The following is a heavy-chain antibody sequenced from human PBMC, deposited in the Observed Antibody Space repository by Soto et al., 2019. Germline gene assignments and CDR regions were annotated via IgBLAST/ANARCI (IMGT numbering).Heavy chain of an antibody. CDR2: IYHTGNA. V-gene: IGHV4-39*01. J-gene: IGHJ5*02. D-gene: IGHD3-22*01. CDR3: ARDFFGSSDYTTNWFDP. CDR1: GDSISNSRFY. Sequence: PSETLSLTCSVSGDSISNSRFYWAWIRQPPGEGLEWIGSIYHTGNAYYNPSLKSRVTISVDTSKNQFSLKLTSVTAADAALYYCARDFFGSSDYTTNWFDPWGQGTLVTVS.